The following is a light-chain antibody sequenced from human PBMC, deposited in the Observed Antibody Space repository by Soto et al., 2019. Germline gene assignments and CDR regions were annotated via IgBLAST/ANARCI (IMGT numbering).Light chain of an antibody. CDR1: RSDFGVYDS. Sequence: QSALTQPASVSGSPGQSITISCTGTRSDFGVYDSVSWYQQHPGKAPKLIIYGVTNRPSGVSNRFAGSKSGNTASLTVSGLQTEDEADYYCSSLRDWKPLWIFAGRTKLTVL. V-gene: IGLV2-14*01. CDR3: SSLRDWKPLWI. CDR2: GVT. J-gene: IGLJ2*01.